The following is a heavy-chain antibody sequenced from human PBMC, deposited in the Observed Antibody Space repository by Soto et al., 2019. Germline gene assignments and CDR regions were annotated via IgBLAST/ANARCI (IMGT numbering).Heavy chain of an antibody. J-gene: IGHJ3*02. D-gene: IGHD3-22*01. V-gene: IGHV1-69*13. CDR1: GGTFSSYA. Sequence: SVKVSCKASGGTFSSYAISWVRQAPGQGLEWMGGIIPIFGTANYAQKFQGRVTITADESTSTAYMELSSLRSEDTAVYYCAREMSIYDSSDNDFDIWGQGTMVTVSS. CDR2: IIPIFGTA. CDR3: AREMSIYDSSDNDFDI.